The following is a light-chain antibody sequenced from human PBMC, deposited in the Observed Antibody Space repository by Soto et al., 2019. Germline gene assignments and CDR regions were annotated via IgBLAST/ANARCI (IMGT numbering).Light chain of an antibody. Sequence: EIVMTQSPATLSVSTGERVTLSCRASQSVGSNLAWYQKKPGPAARLLIYSAATSATGIPARFSGSGSGTEFTLTNSSLQSEHFGVYYCQQDTKRWAFGQGTKVEIK. CDR2: SAA. CDR3: QQDTKRWA. J-gene: IGKJ1*01. CDR1: QSVGSN. V-gene: IGKV3-15*01.